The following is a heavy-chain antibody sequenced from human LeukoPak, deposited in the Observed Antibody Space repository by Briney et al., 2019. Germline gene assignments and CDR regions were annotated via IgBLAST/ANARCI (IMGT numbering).Heavy chain of an antibody. CDR2: IYYSGST. D-gene: IGHD2-2*01. Sequence: SETLSLTCTVSGGSISSYYWSWIRQPPGKGLEWIGYIYYSGSTNYNPSLKSRVTISVDTSKNQFPLKLSSVTAADTAVYYCARLKNRGYCSSTSCYGDVWGKGTTVTISS. CDR1: GGSISSYY. CDR3: ARLKNRGYCSSTSCYGDV. J-gene: IGHJ6*04. V-gene: IGHV4-59*12.